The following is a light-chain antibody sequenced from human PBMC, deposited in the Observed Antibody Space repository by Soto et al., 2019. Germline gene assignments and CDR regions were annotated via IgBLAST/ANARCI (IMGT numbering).Light chain of an antibody. J-gene: IGKJ4*01. Sequence: IQLTQSPSSLSASVGDRVTITCRASQGIRNALGWYQQKPGKAPKLLIYAASSLQSGVPSRFSGSGSGTDFTLTISSLQPEDFATYYCQQHANWPLTFGGGTKVEIK. CDR3: QQHANWPLT. V-gene: IGKV1-6*01. CDR2: AAS. CDR1: QGIRNA.